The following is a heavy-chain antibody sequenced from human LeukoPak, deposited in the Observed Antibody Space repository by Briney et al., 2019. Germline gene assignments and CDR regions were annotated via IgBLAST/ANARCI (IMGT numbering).Heavy chain of an antibody. CDR2: IGGDGGGT. CDR1: GFTFSAYA. Sequence: GGSLRLPCAASGFTFSAYAMHWVRQAPGKGLEYVSAIGGDGGGTYYANSVKGRFTISRDNSKNTLYLHMGSLTTEDMAVYYCARDLGGVAEYYFDYWGQGTLVTVST. CDR3: ARDLGGVAEYYFDY. V-gene: IGHV3-64*01. D-gene: IGHD6-19*01. J-gene: IGHJ4*02.